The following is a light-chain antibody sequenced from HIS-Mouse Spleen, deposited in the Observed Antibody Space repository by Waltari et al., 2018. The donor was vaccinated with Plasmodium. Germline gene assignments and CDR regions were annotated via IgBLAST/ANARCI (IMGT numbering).Light chain of an antibody. CDR1: QSISNY. CDR2: AAS. CDR3: QQSYSTWT. J-gene: IGKJ1*01. V-gene: IGKV1-39*01. Sequence: DIQMTQSPSSLSASVGDRVTITCRASQSISNYLNWYQQKPGKAPKFLIYAASTLQSGVPARFSGSGSGTDFTLTISSRQPEDFATYYCQQSYSTWTFGQGTKVEIK.